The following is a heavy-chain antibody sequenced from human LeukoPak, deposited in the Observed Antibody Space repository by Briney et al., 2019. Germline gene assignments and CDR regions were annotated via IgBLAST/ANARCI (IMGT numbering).Heavy chain of an antibody. D-gene: IGHD2-8*01. J-gene: IGHJ3*02. V-gene: IGHV1-18*01. CDR2: ISAYNGNT. CDR1: GYTFTGYG. Sequence: ASVKVSCKASGYTFTGYGISWVRQAPGQGLEWMGWISAYNGNTNYAQKLQGRVTMTTDTSTSTAYMELRSLRSDDTAVYYCARGFVLMVYATTDAFDIWGQGTMVTVSS. CDR3: ARGFVLMVYATTDAFDI.